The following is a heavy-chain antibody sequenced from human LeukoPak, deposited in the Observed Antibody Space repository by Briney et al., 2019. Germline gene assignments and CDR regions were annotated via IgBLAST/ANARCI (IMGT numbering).Heavy chain of an antibody. CDR3: ARDQEAFDY. J-gene: IGHJ4*02. CDR1: GYSFTSNY. Sequence: VAPVKVSCKASGYSFTSNYIHWVRQAPGQGLEWMGMIYPRDGSTSYAQKFQGRVTVTRDTSTSTVHMELSGLRSEDTAVYYCARDQEAFDYWGQGTLVTVSS. CDR2: IYPRDGST. V-gene: IGHV1-46*01.